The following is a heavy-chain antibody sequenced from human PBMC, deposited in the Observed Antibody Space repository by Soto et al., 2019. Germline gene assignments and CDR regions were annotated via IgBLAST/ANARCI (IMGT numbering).Heavy chain of an antibody. CDR1: GGSISSGCYY. D-gene: IGHD6-19*01. CDR2: IYYSGST. CDR3: ARDLVYSSDYYGIDV. V-gene: IGHV4-31*03. Sequence: SETLSLTCTVSGGSISSGCYYWSWIRQHPGKGLEWIGYIYYSGSTYYNPSLKSRVTISVDKSTNQFSLKLSSVTAADTAVYYGARDLVYSSDYYGIDVWGQGTPVTVSS. J-gene: IGHJ6*02.